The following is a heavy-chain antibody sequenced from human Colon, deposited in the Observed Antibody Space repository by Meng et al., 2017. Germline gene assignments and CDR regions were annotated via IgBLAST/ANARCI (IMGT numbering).Heavy chain of an antibody. CDR2: ICYTGST. CDR3: VREDIVGALYYFDY. Sequence: VLQQEAGPLLVKPSHPPLTIDAVCGCSSSGDYYWSWMRQHRGKGLVWIGYICYTGSTYPYPSRRGRVTISVDTSKIPFSLKLASVTAADSAVYYCVREDIVGALYYFDYWGQGTLVTVSS. V-gene: IGHV4-31*11. J-gene: IGHJ4*02. D-gene: IGHD1-26*01. CDR1: GCSSSGDYY.